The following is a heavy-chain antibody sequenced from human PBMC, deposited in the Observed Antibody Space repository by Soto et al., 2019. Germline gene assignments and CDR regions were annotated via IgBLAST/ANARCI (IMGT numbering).Heavy chain of an antibody. Sequence: SETLSLTCTVSGDSFSSYSWSWIRQPPGKGLEWIGYVYNSGSTTYNPSLKSRLTMSVDTSRNQISLKLSSVTAADTAIYYCTGDYGSGSYRFDYWGRGTLVTVSS. CDR2: VYNSGST. D-gene: IGHD3-10*01. V-gene: IGHV4-59*01. J-gene: IGHJ4*02. CDR1: GDSFSSYS. CDR3: TGDYGSGSYRFDY.